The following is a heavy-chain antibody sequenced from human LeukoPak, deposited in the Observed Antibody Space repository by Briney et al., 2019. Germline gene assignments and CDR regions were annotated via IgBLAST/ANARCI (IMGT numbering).Heavy chain of an antibody. CDR3: AKVSRVLGFDY. V-gene: IGHV4-4*07. D-gene: IGHD3-16*01. CDR1: GGSISSYY. Sequence: SETLSLTCTVSGGSISSYYWSWIRQPAGKGLEWIGRIYTSGSTNYNPSLKSRVTMSVDTSKNQFSLKLGSVTAADTAVYYCAKVSRVLGFDYWGQGTLVTVSS. CDR2: IYTSGST. J-gene: IGHJ4*02.